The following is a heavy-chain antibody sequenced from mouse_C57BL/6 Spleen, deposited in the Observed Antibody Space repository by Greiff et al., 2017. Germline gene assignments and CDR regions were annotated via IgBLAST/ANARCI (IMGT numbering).Heavy chain of an antibody. Sequence: EVKFVESGGGLVKPGGSLKLSCAASGFTFSSYTMSWVRQTPEKRLEWVATISGGGGNTYYPDSVKGRFTISRDNAKNTLYLQMSSLRSEDTALYYCARLTYYGSFAYWGQGTLVTVSA. D-gene: IGHD1-1*01. J-gene: IGHJ3*01. CDR3: ARLTYYGSFAY. V-gene: IGHV5-9*01. CDR2: ISGGGGNT. CDR1: GFTFSSYT.